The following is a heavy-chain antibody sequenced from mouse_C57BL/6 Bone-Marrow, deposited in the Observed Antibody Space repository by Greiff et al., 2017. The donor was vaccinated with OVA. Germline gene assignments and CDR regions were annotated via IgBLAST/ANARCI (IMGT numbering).Heavy chain of an antibody. CDR2: INPSSGYT. CDR3: ARSIYYYGSSYGEYAMDY. D-gene: IGHD1-1*01. CDR1: GYTFTSYW. V-gene: IGHV1-7*01. Sequence: LVESGAELAKPGASVKLSCKASGYTFTSYWMHWVKQRPGQGLEWIGYINPSSGYTKYNQKFKDKATLTADKSSSTAYMQLSSLTYEDSAVYYCARSIYYYGSSYGEYAMDYWGEGTSVTVSS. J-gene: IGHJ4*01.